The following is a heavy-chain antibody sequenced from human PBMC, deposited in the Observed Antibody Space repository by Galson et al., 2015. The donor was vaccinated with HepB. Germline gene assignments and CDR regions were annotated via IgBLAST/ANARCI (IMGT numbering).Heavy chain of an antibody. V-gene: IGHV3-48*04. CDR2: ISTNGATI. Sequence: SLRLSCAASDSTFSSYTMDWVRQTPGKGLQWLSYISTNGATIHYADSVKGRFTIARDNAKNTMWLQMNSPRAEDTAVYYCATTKFGSGAYWTFDIWGPGTLVTVSS. J-gene: IGHJ3*02. CDR3: ATTKFGSGAYWTFDI. D-gene: IGHD4/OR15-4a*01. CDR1: DSTFSSYT.